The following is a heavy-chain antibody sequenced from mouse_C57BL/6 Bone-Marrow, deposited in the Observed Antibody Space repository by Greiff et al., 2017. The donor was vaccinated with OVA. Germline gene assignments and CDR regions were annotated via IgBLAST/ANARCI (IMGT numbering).Heavy chain of an antibody. CDR2: IWSGGST. CDR3: ARTDYYYGSSYSWFAY. CDR1: GFSLTSYG. Sequence: VQLQESGPGLVQPSQSLSITCTVSGFSLTSYGVHWVRQSPGKGLEWLGVIWSGGSTDYNAAFISRLSISKDNSKSQFFFKMNSLQADDTAIYCCARTDYYYGSSYSWFAYWGQGTLVTVSA. V-gene: IGHV2-2*01. D-gene: IGHD1-1*01. J-gene: IGHJ3*01.